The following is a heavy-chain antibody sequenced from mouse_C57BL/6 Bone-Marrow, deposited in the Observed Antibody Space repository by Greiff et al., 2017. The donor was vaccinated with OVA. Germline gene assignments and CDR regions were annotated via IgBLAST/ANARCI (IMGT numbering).Heavy chain of an antibody. Sequence: QVQLQQPGAELVMPGASVKLSCKASGYTFTSYWMHWVKQRPGQGLEWIGEIDPSDSYTNYNQKFKGKSTLTVDKSSSTAYMQLSSLTSEDSAVYYCARRCFYYSNYVPFAYWGQGTLVTVSA. CDR3: ARRCFYYSNYVPFAY. J-gene: IGHJ3*01. CDR2: IDPSDSYT. V-gene: IGHV1-69*01. D-gene: IGHD2-5*01. CDR1: GYTFTSYW.